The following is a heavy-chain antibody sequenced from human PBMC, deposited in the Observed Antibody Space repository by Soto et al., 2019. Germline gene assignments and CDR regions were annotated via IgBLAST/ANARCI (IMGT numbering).Heavy chain of an antibody. J-gene: IGHJ4*02. CDR3: ARITIFGVVDFDY. V-gene: IGHV4-34*01. CDR1: GGSFSGYY. Sequence: SETLSLTCAVYGGSFSGYYWSWIRQPPGKGLEWIGEINHSGSTNYNPSLKSRVTISVDTSKNQFSLKLSSVTAADTAVYYCARITIFGVVDFDYWGQGTLVTVSS. D-gene: IGHD3-3*01. CDR2: INHSGST.